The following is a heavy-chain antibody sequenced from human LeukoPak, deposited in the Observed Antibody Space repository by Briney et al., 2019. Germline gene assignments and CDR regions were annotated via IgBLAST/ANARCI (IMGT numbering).Heavy chain of an antibody. CDR3: AKVGKITIFGVVSENFDY. CDR2: ISGTGGTT. V-gene: IGHV3-23*01. Sequence: GGSLRLSCVGTGFTFSTYGMTWVRQAPGKGLEWISLISGTGGTTYYAESVKGRFTISRDNSKNTLYLQMNSLRAEDTAVYYCAKVGKITIFGVVSENFDYWGQGTLVTVSS. D-gene: IGHD3-3*01. J-gene: IGHJ4*02. CDR1: GFTFSTYG.